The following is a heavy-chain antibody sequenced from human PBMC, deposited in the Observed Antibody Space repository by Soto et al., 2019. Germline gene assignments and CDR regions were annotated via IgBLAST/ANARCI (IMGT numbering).Heavy chain of an antibody. Sequence: ASETLSLTCTVSGGSISSGGYYWSWIRQHPGKGLEWIGYIYYSGSTYYNPSLKSRVTISVDTSKNQFSLKLSSVTAADTAVYYCARGIAAAVAWFDPWGQGTLVTVSS. J-gene: IGHJ5*02. CDR3: ARGIAAAVAWFDP. D-gene: IGHD6-13*01. V-gene: IGHV4-31*03. CDR2: IYYSGST. CDR1: GGSISSGGYY.